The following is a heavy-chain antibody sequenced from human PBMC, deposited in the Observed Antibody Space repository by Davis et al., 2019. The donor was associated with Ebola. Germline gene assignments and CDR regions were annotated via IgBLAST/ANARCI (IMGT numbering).Heavy chain of an antibody. V-gene: IGHV1-18*01. CDR2: ISPYNGKA. Sequence: ASVKVSCKTSGYTFTNYGITWVRQAPGQGLEWMGWISPYNGKANYAQKFQGRVTMTRDTSINTAYMEVSRLRSDDTALYYCAGQLTDNWLDPWGQGTLVTVSS. D-gene: IGHD6-13*01. CDR3: AGQLTDNWLDP. J-gene: IGHJ5*02. CDR1: GYTFTNYG.